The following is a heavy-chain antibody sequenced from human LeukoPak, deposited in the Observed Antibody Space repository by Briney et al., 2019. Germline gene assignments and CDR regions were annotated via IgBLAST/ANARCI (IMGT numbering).Heavy chain of an antibody. Sequence: PGRSLRLSCAASGFTFSSYWMSWVRQAPGKGPEWVANIKQDGSEKYYVDSVKGRFTISRDNAETSLYLQMNSLRAEDTAVYYCAGEYSRREKGLCYWGQGTLVTVSS. V-gene: IGHV3-7*01. CDR2: IKQDGSEK. D-gene: IGHD5-18*01. J-gene: IGHJ4*02. CDR1: GFTFSSYW. CDR3: AGEYSRREKGLCY.